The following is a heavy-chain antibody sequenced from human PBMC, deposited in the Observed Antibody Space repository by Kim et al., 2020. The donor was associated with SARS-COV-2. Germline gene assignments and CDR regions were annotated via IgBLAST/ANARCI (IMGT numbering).Heavy chain of an antibody. Sequence: GGSLRLSCAASGFTFSSYGMHWVRQAPGKGLEWVAVISYDGSNKYYADSVKGRFTISRDNSKNTLYLQMNSLRAEDTAVYYCAKEDGFGELIVGYFDYWGQGTLVTVSS. CDR3: AKEDGFGELIVGYFDY. D-gene: IGHD3-10*01. J-gene: IGHJ4*02. CDR2: ISYDGSNK. V-gene: IGHV3-30*18. CDR1: GFTFSSYG.